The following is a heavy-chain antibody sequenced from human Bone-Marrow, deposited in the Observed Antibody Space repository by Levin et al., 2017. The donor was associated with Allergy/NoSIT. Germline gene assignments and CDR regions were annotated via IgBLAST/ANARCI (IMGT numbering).Heavy chain of an antibody. D-gene: IGHD2-21*01. J-gene: IGHJ6*02. Sequence: SQTLSLTCTVSGGSISSVDYYWSWVRQSPGKGLEWIGSIYSSGGTNYNSFFRSRISMSMDTSKSQLSLRLTSPTAADTAVYYCVRQPAYSHFAMDIWGQGTTVTFSS. CDR3: VRQPAYSHFAMDI. V-gene: IGHV4-30-4*01. CDR1: GGSISSVDYY. CDR2: IYSSGGT.